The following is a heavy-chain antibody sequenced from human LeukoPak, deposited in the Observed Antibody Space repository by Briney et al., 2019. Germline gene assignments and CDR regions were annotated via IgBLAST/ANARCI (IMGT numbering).Heavy chain of an antibody. CDR3: ARGAIAAAGTRGSSSTTGFDY. V-gene: IGHV1-2*04. CDR2: INPNSGGT. Sequence: ATVRVSCKASGYSFTGYYMHWVRQAPGQGLEWMGWINPNSGGTNYAQNFQGWVTMTRDTSISTAYMEVSRLRSDDTAVYYCARGAIAAAGTRGSSSTTGFDYWGQGTLVTVSS. CDR1: GYSFTGYY. D-gene: IGHD6-13*01. J-gene: IGHJ4*02.